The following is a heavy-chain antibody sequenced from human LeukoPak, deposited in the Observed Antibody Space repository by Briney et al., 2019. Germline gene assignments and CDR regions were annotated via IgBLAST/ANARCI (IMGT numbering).Heavy chain of an antibody. CDR1: GFTFSSYA. V-gene: IGHV3-48*04. CDR3: ARICSGGSCYNDAFHI. CDR2: ISSSRSTI. Sequence: GGFLRLSCAASGFTFSSYAMHWVRQAPGKGLEWVSYISSSRSTIYYADSVKGRFTISRDNAKNSLYLQMNSLRVEDTAVYYCARICSGGSCYNDAFHIWGQGTMVTVSS. D-gene: IGHD2-15*01. J-gene: IGHJ3*02.